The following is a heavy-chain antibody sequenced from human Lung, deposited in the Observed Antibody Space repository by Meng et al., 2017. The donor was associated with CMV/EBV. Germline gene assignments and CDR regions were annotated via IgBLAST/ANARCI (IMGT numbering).Heavy chain of an antibody. CDR2: ISYDGSIK. J-gene: IGHJ4*02. Sequence: GGSLRLSCAASGFTFSSYALHWVRQAPGKGLEWVAVISYDGSIKHYADSVKGRFSTSRDNPKNTLYLQMNSLRADDTAVYYCARDRYYYDSNFDHWGQGTLVTVSS. CDR1: GFTFSSYA. CDR3: ARDRYYYDSNFDH. V-gene: IGHV3-30-3*01. D-gene: IGHD3-22*01.